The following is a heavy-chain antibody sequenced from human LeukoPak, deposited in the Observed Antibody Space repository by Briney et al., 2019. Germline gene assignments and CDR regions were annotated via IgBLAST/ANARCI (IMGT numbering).Heavy chain of an antibody. D-gene: IGHD3-3*01. V-gene: IGHV4-30-4*08. CDR3: ARAKPGDFWSGYPHNYYFDY. CDR1: GGSISSGDYY. J-gene: IGHJ4*02. CDR2: IYYSGST. Sequence: PSQTLSLTCTVSGGSISSGDYYWRWIRQPPGKGLEWIGYIYYSGSTYYNPSLKSRVTISVDTSKNQFSLKLSSVTAADTAVYYCARAKPGDFWSGYPHNYYFDYWGQGTLVTVSS.